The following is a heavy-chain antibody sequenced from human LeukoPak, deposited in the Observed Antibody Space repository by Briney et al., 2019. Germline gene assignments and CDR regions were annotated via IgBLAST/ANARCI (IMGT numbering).Heavy chain of an antibody. CDR3: ARGYCGGDCYRGDAFDI. CDR2: IIPIFGTA. J-gene: IGHJ3*02. CDR1: GGTFSSYA. V-gene: IGHV1-69*01. Sequence: SLVKVSCKASGGTFSSYAISLVRQAPGQGLEWMGWIIPIFGTANYAQKFQGRVTITADESTSTAYLELSSLRSEDTAVYYCARGYCGGDCYRGDAFDIWGQGTMVTVSS. D-gene: IGHD2-21*01.